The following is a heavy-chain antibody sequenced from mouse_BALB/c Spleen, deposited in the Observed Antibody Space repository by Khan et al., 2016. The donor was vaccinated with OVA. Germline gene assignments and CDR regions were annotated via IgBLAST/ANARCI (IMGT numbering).Heavy chain of an antibody. CDR2: ISSSGST. CDR3: ARTARIKY. CDR1: GYSITSGYG. V-gene: IGHV3-2*02. Sequence: VQLKESGPGLVKPSQSLSLTCTVTGYSITSGYGWTWIRKFPGNDLEWLGYISSSGSTNYNPSLKIRISITRDTSKNQFFLQLNSVTTEDTATYYCARTARIKYWGQGTTLTVSS. J-gene: IGHJ2*01. D-gene: IGHD1-2*01.